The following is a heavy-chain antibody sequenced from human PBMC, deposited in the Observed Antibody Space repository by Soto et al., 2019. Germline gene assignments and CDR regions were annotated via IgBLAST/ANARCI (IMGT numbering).Heavy chain of an antibody. Sequence: PGGSLRLSCAASGFTFSSYAMSCVRQAPGKGLEWVSAISGSGGITYCADSVKGRFNISRDNSKNTLYLQMNSLRAEDTAVYYCAKRGYSYGYNYYYYGMDVWGQGTKVTVSS. CDR1: GFTFSSYA. D-gene: IGHD5-18*01. CDR3: AKRGYSYGYNYYYYGMDV. CDR2: ISGSGGIT. V-gene: IGHV3-23*01. J-gene: IGHJ6*02.